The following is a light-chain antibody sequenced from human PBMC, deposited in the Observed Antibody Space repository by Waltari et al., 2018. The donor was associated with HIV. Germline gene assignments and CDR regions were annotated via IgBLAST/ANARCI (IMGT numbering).Light chain of an antibody. CDR2: DNN. CDR1: LSNIGTGYD. Sequence: QSVLTQPPSVSGAPGQRVTLPCTGSLSNIGTGYDVHWYQPLPRTAPTLPIYDNNNRPSGVPDRFSGSKSGTSASLAITGLQAEDDAAYYCQSYDISRSACVVFGGGTKLTVL. V-gene: IGLV1-40*01. J-gene: IGLJ2*01. CDR3: QSYDISRSACVV.